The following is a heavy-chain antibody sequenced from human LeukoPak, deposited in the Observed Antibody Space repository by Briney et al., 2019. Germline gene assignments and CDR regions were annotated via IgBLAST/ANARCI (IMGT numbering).Heavy chain of an antibody. J-gene: IGHJ4*02. CDR3: ARLPAYCSTTSCSFDS. V-gene: IGHV4-39*01. CDR1: GGSISSSSYC. D-gene: IGHD2-2*01. CDR2: IYYSGST. Sequence: SETLSLTCTVSGGSISSSSYCWGWIRQPPGKGLEWIGNIYYSGSTYYNPSLKSRVTISVDTSKNQFSLKLTSVTAADTAVYYCARLPAYCSTTSCSFDSWSQGTLVAVSS.